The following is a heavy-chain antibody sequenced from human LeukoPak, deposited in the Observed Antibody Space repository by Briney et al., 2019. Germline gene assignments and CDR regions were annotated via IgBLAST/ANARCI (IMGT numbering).Heavy chain of an antibody. Sequence: ASVKVSCKASGGTFSSYAISWVRQAPGQGLEWMGRIIPILGIANYAQKIQGRVTITADKSTSTAYMELSRLRSEDTAVYYCARGPLGGDIAVAGEDFDYWGQGTLVTVSS. CDR3: ARGPLGGDIAVAGEDFDY. V-gene: IGHV1-69*04. J-gene: IGHJ4*02. CDR2: IIPILGIA. D-gene: IGHD6-19*01. CDR1: GGTFSSYA.